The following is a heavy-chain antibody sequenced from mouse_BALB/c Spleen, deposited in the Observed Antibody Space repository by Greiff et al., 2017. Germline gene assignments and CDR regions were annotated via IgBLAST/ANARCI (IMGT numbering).Heavy chain of an antibody. CDR2: IDPANGNT. J-gene: IGHJ1*01. CDR1: GFNFKDTY. Sequence: VQLQQSGAELVKPGASVKLSWAASGFNFKDTYMHWVQQRPERGLEWIGRIDPANGNTKYDPKFQGRVTITADTSSNTAYLQLSSLTSEDTAVCYGARDYYWYFDVWGAGTTVTVSS. V-gene: IGHV14-3*02. CDR3: ARDYYWYFDV. D-gene: IGHD2-13*01.